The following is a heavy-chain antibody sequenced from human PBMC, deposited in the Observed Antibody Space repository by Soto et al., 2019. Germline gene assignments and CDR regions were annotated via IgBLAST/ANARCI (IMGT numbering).Heavy chain of an antibody. CDR3: AVSSGYVMGVGWFDP. Sequence: QVQLVQSGAEVKKPGSSVKVSCKASGGTFSSYAISWVRQAPGQGLEWMGGIIPIFGTANYSKKFQGRVTITADESTSTAYMELSSLRSEDTAVYYCAVSSGYVMGVGWFDPWGQGTLVTVSS. J-gene: IGHJ5*02. D-gene: IGHD5-12*01. CDR2: IIPIFGTA. V-gene: IGHV1-69*01. CDR1: GGTFSSYA.